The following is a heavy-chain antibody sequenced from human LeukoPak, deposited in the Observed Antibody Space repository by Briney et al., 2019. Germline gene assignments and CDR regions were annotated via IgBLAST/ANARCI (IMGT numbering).Heavy chain of an antibody. CDR1: GFPFSDFS. CDR3: AKQSYARSLGE. Sequence: PGRFLRLSCATSGFPFSDFSMSWVRQAPGKGLEWISTTNSGGTSTYYAESVKGRFTNSRDNSKNTLYLQMSSLRVEDTAVYYCAKQSYARSLGEGGPGTLVSVSS. J-gene: IGHJ4*02. V-gene: IGHV3-23*01. CDR2: TNSGGTST. D-gene: IGHD2-8*01.